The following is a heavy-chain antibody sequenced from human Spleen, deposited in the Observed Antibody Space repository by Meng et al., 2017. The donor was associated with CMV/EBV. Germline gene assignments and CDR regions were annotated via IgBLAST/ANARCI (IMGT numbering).Heavy chain of an antibody. J-gene: IGHJ5*02. Sequence: AVNGGSFNNYYWSWIRQPPGKGLEWIGEINHSGRTNYNPSLKSRVTIIVDTSKNQFSLKLSSVTAADTAVYYCARRGSSWYRNWFDPWGQGTLVTVSS. CDR3: ARRGSSWYRNWFDP. CDR2: INHSGRT. CDR1: GGSFNNYY. V-gene: IGHV4-34*01. D-gene: IGHD6-13*01.